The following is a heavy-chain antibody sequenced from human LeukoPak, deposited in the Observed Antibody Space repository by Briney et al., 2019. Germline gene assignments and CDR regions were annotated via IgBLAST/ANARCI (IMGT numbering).Heavy chain of an antibody. D-gene: IGHD2-2*01. CDR3: ATIGLLYCSSTSCHGHWFDP. CDR2: FDPEDGET. Sequence: ASVKVSCKVSGYTLTELSMHWVRQAPGKGLEWMGGFDPEDGETIYAQKFQGRVTMTEDTSTDTAYMELSSLRSEDTAVYYCATIGLLYCSSTSCHGHWFDPWGQGTLVTVSS. J-gene: IGHJ5*02. CDR1: GYTLTELS. V-gene: IGHV1-24*01.